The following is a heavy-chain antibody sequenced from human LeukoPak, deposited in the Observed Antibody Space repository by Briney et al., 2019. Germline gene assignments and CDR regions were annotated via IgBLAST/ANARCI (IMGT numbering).Heavy chain of an antibody. V-gene: IGHV4-34*01. Sequence: SETLSLTCAVYGGSFSGYYWSWIRQPPGKGLEWIGYIYYSGSTYYNPSLKSRVTISVDTSKNQFSLKLSSVTAADTAVYYCASSPRRGANFDNWFDPWGQGTLVTVSS. CDR3: ASSPRRGANFDNWFDP. D-gene: IGHD1-26*01. CDR2: IYYSGST. CDR1: GGSFSGYY. J-gene: IGHJ5*02.